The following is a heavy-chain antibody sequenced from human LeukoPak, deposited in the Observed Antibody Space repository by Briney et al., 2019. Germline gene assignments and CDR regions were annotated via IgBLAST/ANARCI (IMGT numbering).Heavy chain of an antibody. J-gene: IGHJ4*02. Sequence: GRSLRLSCAASGFTFSSYSMHWVRQAPGKGLEWVAVISYDGSNKYYADSVKGRFTISRDNSKNTLYLQMNSLRAEDTAVYYCERDQIPYRSGWYSKDIEYWGQGTLVTVSS. D-gene: IGHD6-19*01. CDR3: ERDQIPYRSGWYSKDIEY. CDR1: GFTFSSYS. V-gene: IGHV3-30-3*01. CDR2: ISYDGSNK.